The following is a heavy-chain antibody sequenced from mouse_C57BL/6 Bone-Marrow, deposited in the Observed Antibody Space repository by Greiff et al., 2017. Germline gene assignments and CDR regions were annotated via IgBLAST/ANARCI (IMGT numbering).Heavy chain of an antibody. CDR2: ISSGGSYT. J-gene: IGHJ1*03. Sequence: EVKLVESGGDLVKPGGSLKLSCAASGFTFSSYGMSWVRQTPDKRLEWVATISSGGSYTYYPDSVKGRFTISRDNAKNTLYLQMSSLKSEDTAMYYCERQGITTVGDWYFDVWGTGTTVTVSS. CDR3: ERQGITTVGDWYFDV. CDR1: GFTFSSYG. D-gene: IGHD1-1*01. V-gene: IGHV5-6*01.